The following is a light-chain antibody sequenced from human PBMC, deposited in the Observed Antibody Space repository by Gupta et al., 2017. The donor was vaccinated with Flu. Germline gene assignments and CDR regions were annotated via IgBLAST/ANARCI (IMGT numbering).Light chain of an antibody. V-gene: IGKV1-5*03. CDR2: KAS. Sequence: DIQMTQSPSTLSASVGDRVTITCRASQSISSWLAWYQQKPGTAPKLLIYKASSLESGVPSRFSGSGSGTEFTLTISSLQPDDFATYYCQQYNSYPLTFGGGTKVEIK. CDR1: QSISSW. J-gene: IGKJ4*01. CDR3: QQYNSYPLT.